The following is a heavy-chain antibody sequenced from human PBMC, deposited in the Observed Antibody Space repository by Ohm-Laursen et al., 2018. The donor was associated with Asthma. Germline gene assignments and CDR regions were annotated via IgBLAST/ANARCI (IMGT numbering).Heavy chain of an antibody. CDR2: ISSSSSYI. CDR1: GFTFSSYS. J-gene: IGHJ4*02. D-gene: IGHD4-17*01. Sequence: SLRLSCAASGFTFSSYSMNWVRQAPGKGLEWVSPISSSSSYIYYADSVKGRFTISRDNAENSLYLQMNSLRAEDTAVYYCARDGGFHDYGDYPVDYWGQGTLVTVSS. V-gene: IGHV3-21*01. CDR3: ARDGGFHDYGDYPVDY.